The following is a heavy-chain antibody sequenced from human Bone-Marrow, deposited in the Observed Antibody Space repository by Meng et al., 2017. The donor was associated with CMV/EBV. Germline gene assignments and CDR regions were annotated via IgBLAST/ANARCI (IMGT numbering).Heavy chain of an antibody. CDR3: ARGALVGATRGYYFDY. CDR1: GGSISSYY. J-gene: IGHJ4*02. CDR2: IYYSGST. V-gene: IGHV4-59*01. Sequence: SETLSLTCTVSGGSISSYYWSWIRQPPGKGLEWIGYIYYSGSTNYNPSLKSRVTISVDTSKNQFSLKLSSVTAADTAVYYCARGALVGATRGYYFDYWGQGTLVTFSS. D-gene: IGHD1-26*01.